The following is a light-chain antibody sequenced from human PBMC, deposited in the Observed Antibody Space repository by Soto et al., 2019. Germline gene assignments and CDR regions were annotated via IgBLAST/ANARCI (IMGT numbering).Light chain of an antibody. J-gene: IGKJ3*01. CDR2: KAS. CDR3: QQGNSFPFT. CDR1: QSISSW. Sequence: DIQMTQSPSTLSASVGDRVTITCRASQSISSWLAWYQQKPGKAPKLLIYKASSLESGVSSRFSGSGSGTDFTLTISSLQPEDFATYYCQQGNSFPFTFGPGTKVDIK. V-gene: IGKV1-5*03.